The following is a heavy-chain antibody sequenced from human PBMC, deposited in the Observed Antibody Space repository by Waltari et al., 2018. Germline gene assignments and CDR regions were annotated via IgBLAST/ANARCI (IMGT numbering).Heavy chain of an antibody. D-gene: IGHD2-2*01. V-gene: IGHV3-7*04. J-gene: IGHJ4*02. Sequence: EVQLVESGGGLVQPGGSLRLSCAASGFTFSDYWMNWVRQAPGKGLEGVANKKQDGSEKYYVDSVKGRFTISRDNTKNSLYLQMNSLRAEDTAVYYCARVTRNSPPDYWGQGTLVTVSS. CDR2: KKQDGSEK. CDR3: ARVTRNSPPDY. CDR1: GFTFSDYW.